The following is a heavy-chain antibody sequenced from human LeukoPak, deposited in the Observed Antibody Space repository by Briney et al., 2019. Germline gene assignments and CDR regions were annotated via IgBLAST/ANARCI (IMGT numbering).Heavy chain of an antibody. J-gene: IGHJ4*02. V-gene: IGHV4-30-4*01. Sequence: SSETLSLTCTVSGGSISSGDYYWSWIRQPPGEGLEWIGYIYYSGSTYYNPSLKSRVTISVDTSKNQFSLKLSSVTAADTAVYYCARASTYYDFWSGYYTGNYFDYWGQGTLVTVSS. CDR1: GGSISSGDYY. D-gene: IGHD3-3*01. CDR2: IYYSGST. CDR3: ARASTYYDFWSGYYTGNYFDY.